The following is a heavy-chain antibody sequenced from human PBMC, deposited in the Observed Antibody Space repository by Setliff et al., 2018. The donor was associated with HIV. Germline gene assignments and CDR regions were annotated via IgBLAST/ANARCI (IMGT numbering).Heavy chain of an antibody. D-gene: IGHD3-3*01. CDR3: ARSIVPVASGYYYFEY. CDR1: GGSINSTSYY. J-gene: IGHJ4*02. Sequence: SETLSLTSTVSGGSINSTSYYWGWIRQPPGNGLEWIGSIYHTGSTYYKPSLKSRVTISVDTSKNQFSLRLSSVAAGETAVYYCARSIVPVASGYYYFEYWGQGTLVTVSS. V-gene: IGHV4-39*01. CDR2: IYHTGST.